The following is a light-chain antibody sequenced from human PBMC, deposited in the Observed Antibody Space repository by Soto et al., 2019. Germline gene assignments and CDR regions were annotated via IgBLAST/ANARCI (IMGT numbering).Light chain of an antibody. Sequence: DIQMTQSPSTLSVSVRDRVTITCRASQSISSWLDWYQQKPGKAPKLLIYDASSLKSGVPSRFSGSGSGTEFPLTISSLQPDDFATSYCQHYNSYFQTFGQGTKGEIK. J-gene: IGKJ1*01. CDR3: QHYNSYFQT. CDR2: DAS. V-gene: IGKV1-5*01. CDR1: QSISSW.